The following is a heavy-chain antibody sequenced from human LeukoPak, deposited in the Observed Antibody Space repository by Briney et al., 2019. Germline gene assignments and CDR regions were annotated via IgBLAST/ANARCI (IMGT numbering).Heavy chain of an antibody. CDR3: ARGSYCSSTSCYLVWFDP. D-gene: IGHD2-2*01. CDR2: INQSGST. J-gene: IGHJ5*02. CDR1: GGSFRGYY. V-gene: IGHV4-34*01. Sequence: SETLSLTSAVYGGSFRGYYWSWIRQPPGKGREWSGEINQSGSTNYNPSLKSRVAISVDTSKKQFSLKLRSVTAADTAVYYCARGSYCSSTSCYLVWFDPWGQGTLVTVSS.